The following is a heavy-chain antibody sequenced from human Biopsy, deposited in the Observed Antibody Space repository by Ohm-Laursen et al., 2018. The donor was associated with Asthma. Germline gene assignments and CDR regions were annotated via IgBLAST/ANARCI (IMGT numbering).Heavy chain of an antibody. Sequence: GSLRLSCAASGFTVSRDHMFWVRQAPGKGLEWVSVIYSGGTSHTADSVRGRFTISRDFSKNTLHLQMHSLRVEDTAVYYCARGDSSGWSHYYFGYWGRGTLVTVSS. CDR2: IYSGGTS. J-gene: IGHJ4*02. CDR1: GFTVSRDH. V-gene: IGHV3-53*01. D-gene: IGHD6-19*01. CDR3: ARGDSSGWSHYYFGY.